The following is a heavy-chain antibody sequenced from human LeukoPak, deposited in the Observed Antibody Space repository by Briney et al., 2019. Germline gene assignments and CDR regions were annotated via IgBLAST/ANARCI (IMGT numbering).Heavy chain of an antibody. CDR1: GFSVSSNY. CDR3: ASRDPKRILTGYRSTHFDF. V-gene: IGHV3-66*01. CDR2: TYSGGTT. Sequence: GGSLRLSCAASGFSVSSNYMSWVRQAPGKGLEWVSATYSGGTTYYPDSVKDRFAVSRDNSKNTLYLQMNSLRAGDTAVYYCASRDPKRILTGYRSTHFDFWGQGTLVTVSS. D-gene: IGHD3-9*01. J-gene: IGHJ4*02.